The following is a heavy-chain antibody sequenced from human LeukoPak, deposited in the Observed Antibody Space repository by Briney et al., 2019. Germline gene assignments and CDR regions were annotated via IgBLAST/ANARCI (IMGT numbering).Heavy chain of an antibody. CDR1: GGSFSGYY. J-gene: IGHJ3*02. V-gene: IGHV4-34*01. Sequence: SEILSLTCAVYGGSFSGYYWSWIRQPPGKGLEWIGEINHSGSTNYNPSLKSRVTISVDTSKNQFSLKLSSVTAADTAVYYCARVSWQWLATSNRGAFDIWGQGTMVTVSS. D-gene: IGHD6-19*01. CDR3: ARVSWQWLATSNRGAFDI. CDR2: INHSGST.